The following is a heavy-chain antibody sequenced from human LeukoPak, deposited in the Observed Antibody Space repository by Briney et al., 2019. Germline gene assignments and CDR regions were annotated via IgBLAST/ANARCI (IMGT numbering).Heavy chain of an antibody. CDR3: ARVGDLTSSAHWFDP. D-gene: IGHD3-10*01. CDR1: GFTFSSYS. J-gene: IGHJ5*02. V-gene: IGHV3-48*04. CDR2: ISSRSSTI. Sequence: GGSLRLSCAASGFTFSSYSMNWVRQAPGKGLEWISNISSRSSTIYYADSVKGRFTISRDNAKNSLFLQMDSLRAEDTAVYYCARVGDLTSSAHWFDPWGQGTLVTVSS.